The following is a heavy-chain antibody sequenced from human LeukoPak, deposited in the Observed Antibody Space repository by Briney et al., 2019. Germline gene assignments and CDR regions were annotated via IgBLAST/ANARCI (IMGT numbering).Heavy chain of an antibody. J-gene: IGHJ4*02. CDR3: ASQTTVVTLGYFDY. D-gene: IGHD4-23*01. V-gene: IGHV3-30-3*01. CDR2: ISYDGSNK. CDR1: GFTFSSYA. Sequence: SGGSLRLSCAASGFTFSSYAMHWVRQAPGKGLEWVAVISYDGSNKYYADSVKGRFTLSRDNSKNTLYLQMNSLRAEDTAVYYCASQTTVVTLGYFDYWGQGTLVTVSS.